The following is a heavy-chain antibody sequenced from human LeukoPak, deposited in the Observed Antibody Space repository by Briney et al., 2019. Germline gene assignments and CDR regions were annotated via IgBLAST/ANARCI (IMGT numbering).Heavy chain of an antibody. Sequence: GGSLRLSCAASGFTFSSYSMNWVRQAPGKGLEWVSVITGSGGSTYYADSVKDRFTISRDNSKNTLYLQMNSLRVDDTAVYYCARFLEWSRRFDYWGQGTLVTVSS. CDR1: GFTFSSYS. V-gene: IGHV3-23*01. D-gene: IGHD3-3*01. J-gene: IGHJ4*02. CDR3: ARFLEWSRRFDY. CDR2: ITGSGGST.